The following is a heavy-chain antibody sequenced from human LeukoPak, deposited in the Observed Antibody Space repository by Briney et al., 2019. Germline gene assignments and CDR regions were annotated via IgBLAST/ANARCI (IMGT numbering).Heavy chain of an antibody. V-gene: IGHV4-34*01. D-gene: IGHD3-16*02. CDR2: INHSGST. J-gene: IGHJ5*02. Sequence: PSETLSLTCAVYGGSFSGYYWSWIRQPPGRGLEWIGEINHSGSTNYNPSLKSRVTISVDTSKNQFSLKLSSVTAADTAVYYCARAPYYDYVWGSYRHNTWFDPWGQGTLVTVSS. CDR3: ARAPYYDYVWGSYRHNTWFDP. CDR1: GGSFSGYY.